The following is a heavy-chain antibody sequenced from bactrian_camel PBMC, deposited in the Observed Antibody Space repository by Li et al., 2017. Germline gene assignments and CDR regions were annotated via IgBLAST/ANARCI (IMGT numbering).Heavy chain of an antibody. D-gene: IGHD1*01. V-gene: IGHV3S54*01. CDR2: ISGAGLNI. CDR3: QSRCFRDGNWRLV. Sequence: LVESGGGSMEAGGSLRLSCEGSLSTYSRYCMGWFRQTPGKEREVVATISGAGLNIYYAASVKGRFTISQDNAKNTLYLQMDSATPDDTAVYSCQSRCFRDGNWRLVRGKGTQVTVS. CDR1: LSTYSRYC. J-gene: IGHJ4*01.